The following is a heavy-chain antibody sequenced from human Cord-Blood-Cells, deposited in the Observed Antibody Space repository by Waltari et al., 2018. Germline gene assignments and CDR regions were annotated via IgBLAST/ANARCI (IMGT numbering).Heavy chain of an antibody. D-gene: IGHD6-6*01. Sequence: QLQLQESGPGLVKPSETLSLTCTVPGGSISSSSSYWGWIRQPPGKGLEWIGSIYYSGSTYYNPSLRSRVTMSVDTSKNQFSLKLSSVTAADTAVYYCARRAGIAARNWFDPWGQGTLVTVSS. J-gene: IGHJ5*02. CDR3: ARRAGIAARNWFDP. V-gene: IGHV4-39*01. CDR2: IYYSGST. CDR1: GGSISSSSSY.